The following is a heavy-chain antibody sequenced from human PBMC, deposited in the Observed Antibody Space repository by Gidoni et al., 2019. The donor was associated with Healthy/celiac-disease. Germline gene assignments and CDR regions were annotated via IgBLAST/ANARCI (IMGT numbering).Heavy chain of an antibody. D-gene: IGHD2-15*01. CDR3: AKVPRGVVVVAATHFDY. V-gene: IGHV3-23*01. Sequence: EVQLLESGGGLVQPGGSLRLSCAASGFTFSSYAMSWVRQAPGKGLEWVSAISGSGGSTYYADSVKGRFTISRDNSKNTLYLQMNSLRAEDTAVYYCAKVPRGVVVVAATHFDYWGQGTLVTVSS. J-gene: IGHJ4*02. CDR1: GFTFSSYA. CDR2: ISGSGGST.